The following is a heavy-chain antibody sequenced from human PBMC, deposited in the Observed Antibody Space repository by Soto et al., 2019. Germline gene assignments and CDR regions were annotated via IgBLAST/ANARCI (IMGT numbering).Heavy chain of an antibody. Sequence: EVQLLESGGGLVQPGGSLRLSCAASGFTFSSYAMSWVRQAPGKGLEWVSAISGSGGSTYYADSVKGRFTISRDNSKNTLYLQMNSLRAEDTAVYYFAKEGGRVVVAATNFFDYWGQGTLVTVSS. V-gene: IGHV3-23*01. J-gene: IGHJ4*02. CDR2: ISGSGGST. CDR1: GFTFSSYA. CDR3: AKEGGRVVVAATNFFDY. D-gene: IGHD2-15*01.